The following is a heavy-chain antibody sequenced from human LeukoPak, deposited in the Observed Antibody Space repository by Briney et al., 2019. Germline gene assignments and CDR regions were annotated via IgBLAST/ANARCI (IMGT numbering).Heavy chain of an antibody. CDR2: IYYSGST. D-gene: IGHD3-22*01. CDR3: GSSGYYDSSAAFDT. CDR1: GGSISSYY. Sequence: SETLSLTCTVSGGSISSYYWSWIRQPPGKGLEWIGYIYYSGSTNYNPSLKSRVTISVDTSKNQFSLKLSSVTAADTAVYYCGSSGYYDSSAAFDTWGQGTMVTVSS. V-gene: IGHV4-59*01. J-gene: IGHJ3*02.